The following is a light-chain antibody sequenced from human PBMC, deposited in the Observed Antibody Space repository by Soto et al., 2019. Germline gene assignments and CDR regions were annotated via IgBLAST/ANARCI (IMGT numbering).Light chain of an antibody. Sequence: EAVMTQSPVTLSVSPGERATLSCRASQSVTTYLAWYQQKPGQAPRLLIYSASTRAAGIPDRFRCSGSGTEFTLTISSLQSEDFAVYYCQQYNNWPPLTFGGGTKLEIK. V-gene: IGKV3-15*01. CDR2: SAS. J-gene: IGKJ4*01. CDR3: QQYNNWPPLT. CDR1: QSVTTY.